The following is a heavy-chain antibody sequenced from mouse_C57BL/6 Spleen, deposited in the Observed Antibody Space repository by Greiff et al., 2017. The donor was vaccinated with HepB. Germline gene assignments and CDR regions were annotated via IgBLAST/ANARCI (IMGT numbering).Heavy chain of an antibody. CDR2: IDPSDSYT. D-gene: IGHD3-2*02. Sequence: QVQLQQPGAELVKPGASVKLSCKASGYTFTSYWMQWVKQRPGQGLEWIGEIDPSDSYTNYNQKFKGKATLTEDTSSSTAYMPLSSLTSEDSAVYYCARSEAAQATTWFAYWGQGTLVTVSA. CDR3: ARSEAAQATTWFAY. V-gene: IGHV1-50*01. J-gene: IGHJ3*01. CDR1: GYTFTSYW.